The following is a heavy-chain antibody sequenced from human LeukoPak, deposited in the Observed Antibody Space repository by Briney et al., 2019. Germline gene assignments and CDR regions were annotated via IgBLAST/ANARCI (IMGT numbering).Heavy chain of an antibody. V-gene: IGHV3-30*18. Sequence: PGGSLSLSCAAAGFTFSSYGMHWGRQAPGKGLEWVAVIAYDGSNTYYADSVKGRFTISRDNSKNTVSLQMHSLRAEDMAVYYCAKATRSWGNYNYGMDVWGQGTTVTVSS. D-gene: IGHD7-27*01. CDR2: IAYDGSNT. CDR3: AKATRSWGNYNYGMDV. CDR1: GFTFSSYG. J-gene: IGHJ6*02.